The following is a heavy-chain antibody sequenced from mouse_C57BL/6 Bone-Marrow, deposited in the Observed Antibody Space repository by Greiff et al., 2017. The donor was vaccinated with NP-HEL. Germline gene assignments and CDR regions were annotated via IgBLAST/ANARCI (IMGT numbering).Heavy chain of an antibody. Sequence: VMLVESGAELVKPGASVKISCKASGYAFSSYWMNWVKQRPGKGLEWIGQIYPGDGDTNYNGKFKGKATLTADKSSSTAYMQLSSLTSEDSAVYFCARIYYYGSSYYFDYWGQGTTLTVSS. CDR1: GYAFSSYW. J-gene: IGHJ2*01. CDR2: IYPGDGDT. V-gene: IGHV1-80*01. CDR3: ARIYYYGSSYYFDY. D-gene: IGHD1-1*01.